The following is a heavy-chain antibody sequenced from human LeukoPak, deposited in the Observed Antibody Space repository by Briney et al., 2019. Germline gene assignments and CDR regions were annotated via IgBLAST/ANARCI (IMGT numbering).Heavy chain of an antibody. D-gene: IGHD2-2*01. J-gene: IGHJ4*02. CDR3: AKEGLYCSTTSCRYFDY. CDR2: IRGGGGAT. Sequence: GGSLRLSCAASGFTFSDYAMSWVRQAPGKGLEWVSGIRGGGGATYYADSVKGRFTISRDNSKNLLYLQINSLRVEDTAVYFCAKEGLYCSTTSCRYFDYWGQGTLVTVSS. CDR1: GFTFSDYA. V-gene: IGHV3-23*01.